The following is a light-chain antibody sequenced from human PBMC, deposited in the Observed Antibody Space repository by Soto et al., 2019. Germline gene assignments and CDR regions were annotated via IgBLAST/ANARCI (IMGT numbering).Light chain of an antibody. CDR2: DVS. CDR3: NSYAGSIKWV. J-gene: IGLJ3*02. Sequence: QSALTQPPSASGSPGQSITISCTGTSSDVGGYNYVSWYQHHPGKAPRLMIYDVSKRPSGVPDRFSGSKSGNTASLTVSGLPAEDEADYYCNSYAGSIKWVFGGGTKVTVL. CDR1: SSDVGGYNY. V-gene: IGLV2-8*01.